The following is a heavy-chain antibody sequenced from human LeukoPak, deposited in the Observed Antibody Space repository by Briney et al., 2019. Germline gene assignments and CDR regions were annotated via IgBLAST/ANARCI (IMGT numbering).Heavy chain of an antibody. CDR3: ARRRGYSHHPDDWYIDF. CDR2: ISAYNGNT. Sequence: ASVKVSCKASGYTFTSYGISWVRQAPGQGLEWMGWISAYNGNTNYAQKLQGRVTMTRDTSISTAYMELSSLRSEDTAVYYCARRRGYSHHPDDWYIDFWGRGTLVTVSS. CDR1: GYTFTSYG. D-gene: IGHD5-18*01. J-gene: IGHJ2*01. V-gene: IGHV1-18*01.